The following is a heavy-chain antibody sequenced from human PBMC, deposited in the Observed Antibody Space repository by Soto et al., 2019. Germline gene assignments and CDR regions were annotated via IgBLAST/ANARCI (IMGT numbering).Heavy chain of an antibody. CDR2: ISGSGGST. V-gene: IGHV3-23*01. J-gene: IGHJ4*02. CDR3: AGGEDVLMVGPIDY. Sequence: EVQLLESGGGLVQPGGSLRLSCAASGFTFSSYAMSWVRQAPGKGLEWVSAISGSGGSTYYADSVKGRFTISRDNSKNTLYLKMNSLRAEDTAVYYCAGGEDVLMVGPIDYWGQGTLVTVSS. D-gene: IGHD2-8*01. CDR1: GFTFSSYA.